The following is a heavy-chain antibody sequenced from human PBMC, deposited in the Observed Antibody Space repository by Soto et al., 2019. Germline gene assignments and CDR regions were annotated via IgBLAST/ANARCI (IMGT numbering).Heavy chain of an antibody. CDR2: IYYSGST. J-gene: IGHJ4*02. Sequence: QLQLQESGPGLVKPSETLSLTCTVSGGSISSSSYYWGWIRQPPGKGLEWIGSIYYSGSTYYNPSLKSRVTISVDTSKNQFSLKLSSVTAADTAVYYCARNNIVLMVYANYFDYWGQGTLVTVSS. V-gene: IGHV4-39*01. D-gene: IGHD2-8*01. CDR3: ARNNIVLMVYANYFDY. CDR1: GGSISSSSYY.